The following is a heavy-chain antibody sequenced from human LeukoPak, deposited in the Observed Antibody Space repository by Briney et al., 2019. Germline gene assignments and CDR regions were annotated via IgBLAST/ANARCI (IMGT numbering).Heavy chain of an antibody. CDR2: ISGSGANT. V-gene: IGHV3-23*01. D-gene: IGHD1-14*01. CDR1: GFTFSTYA. Sequence: GGSLRLSCAASGFTFSTYAMSWVRQAPGKGLEWVSTISGSGANTYYADSVRGRFTISRDNSKNTLYLHMNSLRAEDTAVYYCARDGAQSGTQIFIHGWFDPWGQGTLVTVSS. J-gene: IGHJ5*02. CDR3: ARDGAQSGTQIFIHGWFDP.